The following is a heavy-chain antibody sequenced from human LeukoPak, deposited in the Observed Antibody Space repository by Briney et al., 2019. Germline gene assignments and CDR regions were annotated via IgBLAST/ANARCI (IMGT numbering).Heavy chain of an antibody. CDR1: GGSISSYY. J-gene: IGHJ5*02. V-gene: IGHV4-4*07. Sequence: SETLSLTCTVSGGSISSYYWSWIRQPAGKGLEWIGRIYTSGSTNYNPSLKSRVTMSVDTSKNQFSLKLSSVTAADTAVYYCARVDCSGGSCYRTPNWFDPWGQRTLVTVSS. CDR3: ARVDCSGGSCYRTPNWFDP. D-gene: IGHD2-15*01. CDR2: IYTSGST.